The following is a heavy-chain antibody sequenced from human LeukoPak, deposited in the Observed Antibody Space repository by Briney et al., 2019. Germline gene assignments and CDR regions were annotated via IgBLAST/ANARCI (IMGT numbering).Heavy chain of an antibody. CDR3: ARDPRDSGYDYGMDV. J-gene: IGHJ6*02. D-gene: IGHD3-22*01. Sequence: SETLSLTCTVSGGSMNSYYWSWIRQPPGKGLEWIGYIYYSGSTNYNPSLKSRVTISVDTSKNQFSLKLSSVTAADTAVYYCARDPRDSGYDYGMDVWGQWTTVTVSS. CDR1: GGSMNSYY. V-gene: IGHV4-59*01. CDR2: IYYSGST.